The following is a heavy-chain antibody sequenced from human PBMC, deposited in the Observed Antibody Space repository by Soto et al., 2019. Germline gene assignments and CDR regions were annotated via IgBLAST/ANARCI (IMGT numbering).Heavy chain of an antibody. CDR3: ARHRDALEYSSSYYFDY. CDR2: IYYSGST. J-gene: IGHJ4*02. V-gene: IGHV4-59*08. D-gene: IGHD6-6*01. Sequence: SETLSPTCTVSGGSISSYYWSWIRQPPGKGLEWIGYIYYSGSTNYNPSLKSRVTISVDTSKNQFSLKLSSVTAADTAVYYCARHRDALEYSSSYYFDYWGQGTLVTVSS. CDR1: GGSISSYY.